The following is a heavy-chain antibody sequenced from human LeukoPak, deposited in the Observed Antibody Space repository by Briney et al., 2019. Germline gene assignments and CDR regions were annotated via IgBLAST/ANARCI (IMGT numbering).Heavy chain of an antibody. J-gene: IGHJ6*03. CDR1: GGSFSGYY. V-gene: IGHV4-34*01. CDR3: ARVQTYYDFWSGYSTRGYYYYMDV. Sequence: SGTLSLTCAVYGGSFSGYYWSWIRQPPGKGLEWIGEINHSGSTNYNPSLKSRVTISVDTSKNQFSLKLSSVTAADTAVYYCARVQTYYDFWSGYSTRGYYYYMDVWGKGTTVTVSS. CDR2: INHSGST. D-gene: IGHD3-3*01.